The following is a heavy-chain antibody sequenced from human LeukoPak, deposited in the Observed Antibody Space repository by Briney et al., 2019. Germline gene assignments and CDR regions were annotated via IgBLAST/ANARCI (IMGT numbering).Heavy chain of an antibody. D-gene: IGHD2-2*01. CDR3: ARGLVPDIVVVRDSLSLYAFDI. CDR1: GYGFTDYY. Sequence: ASVKVSCKAPGYGFTDYYIHWVRQAPGQGLEWMGIINPSGGSTSYAQKFRGRVTMTRDTSTSTVYMELSSLRSEDTAVYYCARGLVPDIVVVRDSLSLYAFDIWGQGTMVTVSS. J-gene: IGHJ3*02. V-gene: IGHV1-46*01. CDR2: INPSGGST.